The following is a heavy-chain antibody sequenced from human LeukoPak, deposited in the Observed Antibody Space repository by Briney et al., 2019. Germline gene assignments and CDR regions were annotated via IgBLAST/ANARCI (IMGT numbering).Heavy chain of an antibody. J-gene: IGHJ5*02. Sequence: PSETLSLTCTVSGGSISSGGYYWSWIRQPAGKGLEWIGRIYTSGSTNYNPSLKSRVTISVDTSKNQFSLKLSSVTAADTAVYYCARGDSSASNSFDPWGQGTLVTVSS. CDR2: IYTSGST. CDR3: ARGDSSASNSFDP. V-gene: IGHV4-61*02. CDR1: GGSISSGGYY. D-gene: IGHD6-19*01.